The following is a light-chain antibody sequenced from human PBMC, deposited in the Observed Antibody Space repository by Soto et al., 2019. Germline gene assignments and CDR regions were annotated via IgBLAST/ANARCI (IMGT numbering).Light chain of an antibody. CDR2: EVS. CDR1: TSDVGFSKY. J-gene: IGLJ1*01. V-gene: IGLV2-14*01. Sequence: QSALTQPASVSGSPGQSITISCTGTTSDVGFSKYVLWFQQHPGKAPKLMISEVSNRPSGVSDRFSGSKSGNTALLTISGLQPEDEADYYCSSFSSSDTDVFGAGTKLTVL. CDR3: SSFSSSDTDV.